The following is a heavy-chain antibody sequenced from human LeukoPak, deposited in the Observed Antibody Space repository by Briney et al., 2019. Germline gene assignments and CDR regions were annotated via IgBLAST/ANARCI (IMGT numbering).Heavy chain of an antibody. Sequence: PGGSLRLSCAASGFTVSSNYMSWVRQAPGKGLEWVSVIYSGGSIYTADSVKGRFTISRDNSKNTLYLQMNSLRAEDTAVYYCARDHCSGGSCYFDWGQGTLVTVSS. CDR1: GFTVSSNY. J-gene: IGHJ4*02. CDR3: ARDHCSGGSCYFD. D-gene: IGHD2-15*01. V-gene: IGHV3-66*01. CDR2: IYSGGSI.